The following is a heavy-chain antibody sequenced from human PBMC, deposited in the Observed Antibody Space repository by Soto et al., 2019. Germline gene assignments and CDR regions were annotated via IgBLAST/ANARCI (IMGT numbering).Heavy chain of an antibody. J-gene: IGHJ6*01. CDR1: GFTFNHYA. CDR3: AKDSTVTTSRYFYYYGFDV. CDR2: VSGRGGST. D-gene: IGHD4-17*01. V-gene: IGHV3-23*01. Sequence: GGSLRLSCTASGFTFNHYAMSWVRQAPGKGLEWVSAVSGRGGSTKYADSVKGRFIISRDNSNSTLYLQMDSLRGEDTAVYYCAKDSTVTTSRYFYYYGFDVWGQGTTVTVSS.